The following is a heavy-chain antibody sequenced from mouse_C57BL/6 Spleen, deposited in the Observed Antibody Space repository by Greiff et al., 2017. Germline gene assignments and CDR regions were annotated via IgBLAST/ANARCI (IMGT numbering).Heavy chain of an antibody. CDR3: TRGRWEEAMDY. Sequence: VQLQESGAELVRPGASVTLSCKALGYTFTDYEMHWVKQTPVHGLEWIGAIDPETGGTAYNQKFKGKAILTADKSSSTAYMELRSLTSEDSAVYYCTRGRWEEAMDYWGQGTSVTVSS. D-gene: IGHD1-1*02. CDR2: IDPETGGT. V-gene: IGHV1-15*01. CDR1: GYTFTDYE. J-gene: IGHJ4*01.